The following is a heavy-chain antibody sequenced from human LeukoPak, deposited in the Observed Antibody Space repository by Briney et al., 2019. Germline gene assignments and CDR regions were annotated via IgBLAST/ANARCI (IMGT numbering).Heavy chain of an antibody. CDR1: AASISNYY. Sequence: SETLSLTCAVSAASISNYYWSWIRQAPGKGLEWIGYISTSGSTNYNPSLKSRVSISLDTSKNRFSLNLNFVTAAVTAVYYCASPRSGYRYTFDYWGQGPLLTASS. J-gene: IGHJ4*02. CDR3: ASPRSGYRYTFDY. V-gene: IGHV4-4*09. CDR2: ISTSGST. D-gene: IGHD3-22*01.